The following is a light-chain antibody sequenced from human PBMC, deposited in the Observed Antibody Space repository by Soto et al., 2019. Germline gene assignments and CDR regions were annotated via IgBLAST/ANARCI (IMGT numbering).Light chain of an antibody. CDR1: SSNIGSNT. CDR3: AAWDDSLNGPDVV. CDR2: ATN. Sequence: QPVLTQPPSASGTPGQRVTISCSGSSSNIGSNTVNWYQQLPGTAPKLLIHATNQRPSGVPDRFACSKSGTSASLAISGLQSEDEADYYCAAWDDSLNGPDVVFGGGTKLTVL. V-gene: IGLV1-44*01. J-gene: IGLJ2*01.